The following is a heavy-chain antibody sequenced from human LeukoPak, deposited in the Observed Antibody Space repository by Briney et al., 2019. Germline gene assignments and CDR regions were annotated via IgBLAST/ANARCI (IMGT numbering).Heavy chain of an antibody. Sequence: ASVKVSCKASGYTFTSYGISWVRQAPGQGLEWMGWISAYNGNTNYAQKLQGRVTMTTDTSTSTAYMELRSLRSDDTAVYYCARDLLLGVGDLGSDAFEIWGQGTMVTVSS. J-gene: IGHJ3*02. CDR1: GYTFTSYG. V-gene: IGHV1-18*01. CDR3: ARDLLLGVGDLGSDAFEI. D-gene: IGHD3-3*01. CDR2: ISAYNGNT.